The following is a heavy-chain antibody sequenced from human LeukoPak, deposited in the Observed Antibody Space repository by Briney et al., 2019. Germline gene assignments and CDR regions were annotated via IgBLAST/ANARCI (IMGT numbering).Heavy chain of an antibody. J-gene: IGHJ4*02. V-gene: IGHV3-33*08. CDR2: IWSDGSTK. CDR1: GFTFITYA. Sequence: PGGSLRLSCAASGFTFITYAMSWVRQAPGKGLEWVAIIWSDGSTKYYVDSVKGRFTISRDNSKSTLYLQMNSLRAEDTAVYYCARDAATSVGMPHYWGQGTVVTVSS. D-gene: IGHD2-2*01. CDR3: ARDAATSVGMPHY.